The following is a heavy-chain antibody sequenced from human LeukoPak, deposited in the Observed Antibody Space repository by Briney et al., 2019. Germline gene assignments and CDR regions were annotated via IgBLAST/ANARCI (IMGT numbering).Heavy chain of an antibody. V-gene: IGHV3-30*18. D-gene: IGHD2-8*01. CDR2: ISYDGSNK. CDR1: RFTFSSYG. Sequence: PGGSLRLSCAASRFTFSSYGMHWVRQAPGKGLEWVAVISYDGSNKYYADSVKGRFTISRDNSKNTLYLQMNSLRAEDTAVYYCAKVFKWTDAFDIWGQGTMVTVSS. CDR3: AKVFKWTDAFDI. J-gene: IGHJ3*02.